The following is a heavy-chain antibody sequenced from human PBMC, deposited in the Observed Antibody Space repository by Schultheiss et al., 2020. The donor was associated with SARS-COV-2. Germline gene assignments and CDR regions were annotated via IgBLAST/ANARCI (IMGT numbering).Heavy chain of an antibody. CDR3: ARGDSSGDSDY. D-gene: IGHD3-22*01. CDR2: IYHSGST. J-gene: IGHJ4*02. CDR1: GYSISSGYY. Sequence: SETLSLTCAVSGYSISSGYYWGWIRQPPGKGLEWIGSIYHSGSTYYNPSLKSRVTISVDTSKNQFSLKLSSVTAADTAVYYCARGDSSGDSDYWGQGTLVTVSS. V-gene: IGHV4-38-2*01.